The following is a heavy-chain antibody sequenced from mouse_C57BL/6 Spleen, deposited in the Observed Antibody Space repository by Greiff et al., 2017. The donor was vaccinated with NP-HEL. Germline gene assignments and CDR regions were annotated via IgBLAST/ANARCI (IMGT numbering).Heavy chain of an antibody. J-gene: IGHJ4*01. V-gene: IGHV5-6*02. CDR1: GFTFSSYG. CDR3: ARHNRRDAMDY. Sequence: EVMLVESGGDLVKPGGSLKLSCAASGFTFSSYGMSWVRQTPDKRLEWVATISSGGSYTYYPDSVKGRFTISRDNAKNTLYLQMSSLKSEDTAMYYCARHNRRDAMDYWGQGTSVTVSS. CDR2: ISSGGSYT.